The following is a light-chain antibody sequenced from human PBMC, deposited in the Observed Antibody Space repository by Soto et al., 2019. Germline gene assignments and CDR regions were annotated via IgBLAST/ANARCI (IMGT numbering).Light chain of an antibody. CDR1: SSDVGNYNL. CDR3: CSYAGSFTFDV. J-gene: IGLJ2*01. CDR2: EGS. V-gene: IGLV2-23*03. Sequence: QSVLTQPASVSGSPVQSITISCTGTSSDVGNYNLVSWYQQFPGKAPKLIIYEGSRRPSGVSNRFSGSKSGNTASLTISGLQAEDEADYYCCSYAGSFTFDVFGGGTKLTVL.